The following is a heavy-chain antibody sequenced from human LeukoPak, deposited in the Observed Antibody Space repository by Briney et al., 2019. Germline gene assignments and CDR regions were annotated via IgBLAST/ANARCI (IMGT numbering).Heavy chain of an antibody. Sequence: GGSLRLSCAASGFIFRNYAMSWVRQAPGKGLEWVSAITDSGDTTYYADSVKGRFTISRDNSKNTLYVEMNTLRAEDTAVYYCAKWGDYDILTGYYVSDFWGQGTLVTVSS. J-gene: IGHJ4*02. V-gene: IGHV3-23*01. D-gene: IGHD3-9*01. CDR3: AKWGDYDILTGYYVSDF. CDR2: ITDSGDTT. CDR1: GFIFRNYA.